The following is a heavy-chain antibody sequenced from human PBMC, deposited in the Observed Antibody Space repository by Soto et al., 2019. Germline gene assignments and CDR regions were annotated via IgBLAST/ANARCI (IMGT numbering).Heavy chain of an antibody. CDR1: GGSFSCYY. J-gene: IGHJ4*02. Sequence: PSETLPLTGAVYGGSFSCYYWSWIRQPPGKGLEWIGEINHSGSTNYNPSLKSRVTISVDTSKNQGYLKLSYVTAADTAVYYCARDSMATNDYWGQGTLVTVSS. CDR2: INHSGST. CDR3: ARDSMATNDY. D-gene: IGHD5-12*01. V-gene: IGHV4-34*01.